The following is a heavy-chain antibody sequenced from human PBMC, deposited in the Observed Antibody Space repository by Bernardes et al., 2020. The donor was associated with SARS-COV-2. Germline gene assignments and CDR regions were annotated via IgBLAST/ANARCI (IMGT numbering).Heavy chain of an antibody. Sequence: GGSLRLSCAVSGFTFSSSWMSWARQTPGKGLEWVAYIKQDGSEKHYVDSVRGRFTISRDNAKNSLYLQMNSLRVDDTAIYYCGKGGWYPDYWGREPWSPSPQ. J-gene: IGHJ4*02. V-gene: IGHV3-7*01. CDR2: IKQDGSEK. CDR3: GKGGWYPDY. CDR1: GFTFSSSW. D-gene: IGHD6-19*01.